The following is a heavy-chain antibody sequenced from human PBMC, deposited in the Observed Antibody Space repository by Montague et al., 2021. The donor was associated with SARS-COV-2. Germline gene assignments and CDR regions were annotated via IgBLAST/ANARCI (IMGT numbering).Heavy chain of an antibody. V-gene: IGHV5-51*01. J-gene: IGHJ5*02. Sequence: QSGAEVKKPGESMKREGKGEGDRETEKGRGGRGKKKGKGREGRERREKGEAQARDSPAGQGQVTISADKSISTAYLQWSSLKASDTAMYYCATHPFGSSGWTNWFDQWGQGTLVTVSS. CDR1: GDRETEKG. CDR3: ATHPFGSSGWTNWFDQ. CDR2: REKGEAQA. D-gene: IGHD6-19*01.